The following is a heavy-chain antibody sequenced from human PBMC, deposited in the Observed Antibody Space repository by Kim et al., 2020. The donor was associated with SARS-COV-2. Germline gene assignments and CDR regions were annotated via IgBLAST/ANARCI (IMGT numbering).Heavy chain of an antibody. CDR2: IYTDGST. V-gene: IGHV3-53*04. D-gene: IGHD4-17*01. Sequence: GGSLRLSCVASGLIVGDNYMSWFRQAPGKGLEWVSVIYTDGSTYYADSVKARFTISRHNSKNTVYLQMNSLRTEDTAMYYCAKTSYGGQEYWGQGTLVTVSS. CDR1: GLIVGDNY. J-gene: IGHJ4*02. CDR3: AKTSYGGQEY.